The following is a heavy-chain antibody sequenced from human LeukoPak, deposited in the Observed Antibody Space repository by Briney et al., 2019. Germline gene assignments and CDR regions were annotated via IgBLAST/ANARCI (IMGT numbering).Heavy chain of an antibody. V-gene: IGHV1-8*01. Sequence: ASVKVSCKASGYTFTSYDINWVRQATGQGLEWMGWMNPNSGNTGYAQKFQGRVTMTRNTSISTAYMELSSLRSEDTAVYYCARGNYDILTGYYYYYYGMDVWGQGTTVTVSS. CDR3: ARGNYDILTGYYYYYYGMDV. CDR1: GYTFTSYD. D-gene: IGHD3-9*01. CDR2: MNPNSGNT. J-gene: IGHJ6*02.